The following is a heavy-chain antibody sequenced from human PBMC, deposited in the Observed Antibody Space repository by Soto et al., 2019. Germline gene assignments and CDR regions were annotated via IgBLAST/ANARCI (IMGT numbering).Heavy chain of an antibody. CDR2: INQDGSEK. Sequence: GGSLRLSCAASGFTFSVFWMTWVRQAPGKGLEWVANINQDGSEKYYVDSVKGRFTISRDNAKNSLYLQMNSLRAEDTAVYYCARRGPRQAYGDLFDYWGQGTLVTVSS. CDR1: GFTFSVFW. CDR3: ARRGPRQAYGDLFDY. J-gene: IGHJ4*02. D-gene: IGHD4-17*01. V-gene: IGHV3-7*01.